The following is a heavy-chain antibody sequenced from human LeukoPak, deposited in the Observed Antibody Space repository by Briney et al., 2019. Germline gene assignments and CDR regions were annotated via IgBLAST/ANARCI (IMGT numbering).Heavy chain of an antibody. J-gene: IGHJ4*02. CDR3: ARLASIAVAGRGDY. CDR1: GYTFTGYY. D-gene: IGHD6-19*01. CDR2: INPNSGGT. Sequence: VASVKVSCKASGYTFTGYYMHWVRQAPGQGLEWMGWINPNSGGTNYAQKFQGRVTMTRDTSISTAYMELSRLRSDDTAVYYCARLASIAVAGRGDYWGQGTLVTVSS. V-gene: IGHV1-2*02.